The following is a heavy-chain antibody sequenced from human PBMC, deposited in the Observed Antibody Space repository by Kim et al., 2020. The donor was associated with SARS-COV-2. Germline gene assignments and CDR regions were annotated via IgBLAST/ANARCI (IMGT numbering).Heavy chain of an antibody. CDR1: GFTFSSYE. CDR3: ARLRAVVIIYDAFDI. J-gene: IGHJ3*02. Sequence: GGSLRLSCAASGFTFSSYEMNWVRQAPGKGLEWVSYISRSGSTIYYADSVKGRFTISRDNAKNSLYLQMNSLRAEDTAVYYCARLRAVVIIYDAFDIWGQGTMVTVSS. D-gene: IGHD3-3*01. V-gene: IGHV3-48*03. CDR2: ISRSGSTI.